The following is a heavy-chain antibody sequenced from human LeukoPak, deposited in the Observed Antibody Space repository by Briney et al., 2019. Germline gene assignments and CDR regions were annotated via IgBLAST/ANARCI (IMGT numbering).Heavy chain of an antibody. J-gene: IGHJ3*02. CDR3: ARSRGDLRTFDI. CDR1: GDSITRGDCY. CDR2: IYYSGNT. Sequence: TLSLTCTVSGDSITRGDCYWSWLRPHPGKGLGWVGYIYYSGNTYYNPSLKSRVTISVDTSKNQFSLKLNSVTAADTAIYYCARSRGDLRTFDIWGQGTMVTVSS. V-gene: IGHV4-31*03.